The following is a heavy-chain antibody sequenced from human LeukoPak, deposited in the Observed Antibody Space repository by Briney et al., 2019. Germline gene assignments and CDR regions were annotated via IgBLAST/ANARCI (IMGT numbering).Heavy chain of an antibody. Sequence: ASVKVSCKASGYTFTSYDINWVRQATGQGLEWMGWMNPNSGNTGYAQTFQGRVTITRNTSISTAYMELSSLRSEDTAVYYCARPYSRSSIDGFDIWGQGTMVTVSS. CDR1: GYTFTSYD. CDR2: MNPNSGNT. D-gene: IGHD6-6*01. CDR3: ARPYSRSSIDGFDI. V-gene: IGHV1-8*03. J-gene: IGHJ3*02.